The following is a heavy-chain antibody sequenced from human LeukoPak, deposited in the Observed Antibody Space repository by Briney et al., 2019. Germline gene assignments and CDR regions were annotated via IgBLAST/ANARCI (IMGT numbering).Heavy chain of an antibody. D-gene: IGHD2-15*01. Sequence: SETLSLTCTVSGGSISSSSYYWGWIRQPPGKGLEWIGEINHSGSTNYNPSLKSRVTISVDTSTNLFSLNLSSVTAADTALYYCARDSHGYCSGGSCYSGGWFDPWGQGTLVTVSS. V-gene: IGHV4-39*07. J-gene: IGHJ5*02. CDR2: INHSGST. CDR3: ARDSHGYCSGGSCYSGGWFDP. CDR1: GGSISSSSYY.